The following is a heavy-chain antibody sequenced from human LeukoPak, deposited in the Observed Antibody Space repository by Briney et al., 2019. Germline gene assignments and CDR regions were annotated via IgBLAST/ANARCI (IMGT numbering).Heavy chain of an antibody. V-gene: IGHV1-24*01. CDR3: ATEIRGYSYGQGVWFDP. Sequence: ASVKVSCKVSGYTLTELSMHWVRQAPGKGLEWMGGFDPEDGETIYAQKFQGRVTMTEDTSTDTAYTELSSLRSEDTAVYYCATEIRGYSYGQGVWFDPWGQGTLVTVSS. D-gene: IGHD5-18*01. J-gene: IGHJ5*02. CDR2: FDPEDGET. CDR1: GYTLTELS.